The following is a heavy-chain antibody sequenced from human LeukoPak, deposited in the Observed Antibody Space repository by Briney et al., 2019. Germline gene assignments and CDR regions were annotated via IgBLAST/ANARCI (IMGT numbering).Heavy chain of an antibody. CDR3: ARGGLPTIFRVVIINELDY. D-gene: IGHD3-3*01. Sequence: RPGGSLRLSCAASGFTFDDYGMSWVRQAPGKGLEWVSGINWNGGSTGYADSVKGRFTISRDNAKNSLYLQMNSLRAEDTALYYCARGGLPTIFRVVIINELDYWGQGTLVTVSS. V-gene: IGHV3-20*04. CDR2: INWNGGST. CDR1: GFTFDDYG. J-gene: IGHJ4*02.